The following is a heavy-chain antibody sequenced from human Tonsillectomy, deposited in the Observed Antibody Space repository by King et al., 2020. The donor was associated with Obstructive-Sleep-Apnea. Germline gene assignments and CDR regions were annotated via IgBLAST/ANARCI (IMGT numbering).Heavy chain of an antibody. CDR1: GFTFSTYA. Sequence: VQLVESGGGVVQPGRSLRLSCAASGFTFSTYAMHWVRQAPGKGLEWVAIISYDGSNKYYADSVKGRFTISRDNSKNTVFLQMNSLRVEDTAVYYCVRDRLWFGESDTFDFWGQGTMVTVS. CDR2: ISYDGSNK. J-gene: IGHJ3*01. CDR3: VRDRLWFGESDTFDF. V-gene: IGHV3-30-3*01. D-gene: IGHD3-10*01.